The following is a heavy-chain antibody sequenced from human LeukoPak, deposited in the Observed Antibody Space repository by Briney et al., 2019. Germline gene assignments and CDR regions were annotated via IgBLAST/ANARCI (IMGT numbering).Heavy chain of an antibody. CDR1: GFTVSSYA. D-gene: IGHD3-16*01. V-gene: IGHV3-23*01. Sequence: GGSLRLSYAASGFTVSSYAMGWVRRAPGKGLEWVSAIGGGGTLYYADSVKGRFSISRDISKSTLLLQMNSLRAEDTAVYYCARRRYDWGGDFANWGQGTLVTVSS. J-gene: IGHJ4*02. CDR3: ARRRYDWGGDFAN. CDR2: IGGGGTL.